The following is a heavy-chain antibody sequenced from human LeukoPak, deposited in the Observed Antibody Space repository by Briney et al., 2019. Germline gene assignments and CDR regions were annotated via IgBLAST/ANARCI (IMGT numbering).Heavy chain of an antibody. Sequence: SETLSLTCAVYGGSFSGYYWSWIRQPPGKGLEWIGEINHSGSTNYNPSLKSRVTISVDTSKNQFSLKLSSVTAADTPVYYCARAGNIVVVPAADFDYWGQGTLVTVSS. CDR3: ARAGNIVVVPAADFDY. CDR1: GGSFSGYY. V-gene: IGHV4-34*01. CDR2: INHSGST. D-gene: IGHD2-2*01. J-gene: IGHJ4*02.